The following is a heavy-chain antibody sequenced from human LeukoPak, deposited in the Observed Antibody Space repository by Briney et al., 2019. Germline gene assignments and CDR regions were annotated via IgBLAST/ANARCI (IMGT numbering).Heavy chain of an antibody. CDR3: ARHDSSGPYNAFDI. V-gene: IGHV4-34*01. D-gene: IGHD3-22*01. CDR1: GGSFSGYY. J-gene: IGHJ3*02. Sequence: SETLSLTCAVYGGSFSGYYWSWIRQPPGKGLEWIGEINHSGSTNYNPSLKSRVTISVDTSKNQFSLKLSSVTAADTAVYYCARHDSSGPYNAFDIWGQGTMVIVSS. CDR2: INHSGST.